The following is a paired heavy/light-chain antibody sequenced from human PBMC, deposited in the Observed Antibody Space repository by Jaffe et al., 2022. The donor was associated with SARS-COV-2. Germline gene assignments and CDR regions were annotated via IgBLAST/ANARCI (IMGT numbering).Light chain of an antibody. J-gene: IGLJ2*01. CDR1: TGAVTSGHY. CDR2: DTS. V-gene: IGLV7-46*01. Sequence: QAVVTQEPSLTVSPGGTVTLTCGSSTGAVTSGHYPYWFQQKPGQAPTTLMYDTSNKQSWTPARFSGSLLGGKAALTLSGAQPEDEADYYCLLSYSGAYVAFGGGTKLTVL. CDR3: LLSYSGAYVA.
Heavy chain of an antibody. CDR3: AKISLV. D-gene: IGHD6-13*01. CDR1: GFSFTDYW. V-gene: IGHV3-74*03. CDR2: ISPDGSST. Sequence: EVQLVESGGGSVQPGGSLRLSCAASGFSFTDYWMHWVRQAPGKGLVWVSRISPDGSSTTYADSVKGRFTISRDNAKNTLYLQMHSLRAEDTAVYYCAKISLVWGQGALVTVSS. J-gene: IGHJ4*02.